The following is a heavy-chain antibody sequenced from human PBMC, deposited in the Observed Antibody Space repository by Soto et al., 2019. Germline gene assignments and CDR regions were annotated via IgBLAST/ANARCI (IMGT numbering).Heavy chain of an antibody. Sequence: QVQLVQSGAEVKKPGASVKVSCKASGYTFTSYGISWVRQAPGQGLEWMGWISAYNGNTNYAQKLQGRVTMTTDTXXXXXXXXXXXXXXXXXXVXXXXXXXXAAVDFDYWGQGTLVTVSS. J-gene: IGHJ4*02. CDR2: ISAYNGNT. CDR3: XXXXXAAVDFDY. CDR1: GYTFTSYG. V-gene: IGHV1-18*01.